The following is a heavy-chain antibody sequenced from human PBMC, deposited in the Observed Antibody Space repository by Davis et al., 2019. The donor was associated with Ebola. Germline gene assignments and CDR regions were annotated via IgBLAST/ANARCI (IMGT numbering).Heavy chain of an antibody. D-gene: IGHD3-10*01. CDR3: ARAGMWFGELLGAFDI. CDR2: INHGGST. J-gene: IGHJ3*02. CDR1: GGSFSAYY. V-gene: IGHV4-34*01. Sequence: PSETLSLTCGVYGGSFSAYYWSWIRQPPGKGLEWIGEINHGGSTNYNPSLKSRVTISVDTSKNQFSLKLSSVTAADTAVYYCARAGMWFGELLGAFDIWGQGTMVTVSS.